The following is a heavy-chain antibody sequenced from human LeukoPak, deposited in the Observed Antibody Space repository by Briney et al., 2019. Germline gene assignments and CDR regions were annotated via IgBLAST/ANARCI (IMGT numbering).Heavy chain of an antibody. CDR3: ASAYSSSWPFDY. Sequence: PGGSLRLSCAASGFTFSSYAMHWVRQAPGKGLEWVAVISYDGSNQYDAGSVKGRFTISRDNSKNTLYLQMNGLRAEDTAVYYCASAYSSSWPFDYWGQGTLVTVSS. J-gene: IGHJ4*02. V-gene: IGHV3-30*04. D-gene: IGHD6-13*01. CDR2: ISYDGSNQ. CDR1: GFTFSSYA.